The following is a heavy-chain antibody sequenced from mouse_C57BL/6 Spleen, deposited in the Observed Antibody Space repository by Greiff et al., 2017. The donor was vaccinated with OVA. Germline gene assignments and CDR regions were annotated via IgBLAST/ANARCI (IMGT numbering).Heavy chain of an antibody. Sequence: VKLQESGAELARPGASVKLSCKASGYTFTSYGISWVKQRTGQGLEWIGEIYPRSGNTYYNEKFKGKATLTADKSSSTAYMELRSLTSEDSAVYFCAREGVATRYFDVWGTGTTVTVSS. V-gene: IGHV1-81*01. CDR2: IYPRSGNT. D-gene: IGHD1-1*02. J-gene: IGHJ1*03. CDR3: AREGVATRYFDV. CDR1: GYTFTSYG.